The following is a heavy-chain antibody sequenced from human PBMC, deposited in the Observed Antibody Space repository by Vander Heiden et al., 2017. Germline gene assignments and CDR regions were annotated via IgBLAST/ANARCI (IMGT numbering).Heavy chain of an antibody. J-gene: IGHJ4*02. V-gene: IGHV3-30*18. CDR2: ISYDGSTI. CDR3: AKDRERYYFGSGSFSTDF. CDR1: G. D-gene: IGHD3-10*01. Sequence: GMHWVRQAPGKGLEWVAIISYDGSTIYYADSVRGRFAISRDNSKDTLFLQMNSLKAEDTAVYYCAKDRERYYFGSGSFSTDFWGQGTLVSVSS.